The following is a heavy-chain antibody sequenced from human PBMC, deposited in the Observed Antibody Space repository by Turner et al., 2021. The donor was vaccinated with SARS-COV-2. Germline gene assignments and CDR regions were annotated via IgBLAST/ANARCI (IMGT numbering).Heavy chain of an antibody. J-gene: IGHJ6*02. CDR1: GGTLSRNA. CDR3: SRDHIRGYSGPDYLEMDV. CDR2: ITPMSGSS. Sequence: KLVQSGTAVKKPGSPVRVASKASGGTLSRNAFSGLRQAPGQGLEWLGIITPMSGSSVYGQRFEDRLTITADESTRTVYMELSSLRSDDTAVYFCSRDHIRGYSGPDYLEMDVWGQGTTVSVSS. D-gene: IGHD6-25*01. V-gene: IGHV1-69*18.